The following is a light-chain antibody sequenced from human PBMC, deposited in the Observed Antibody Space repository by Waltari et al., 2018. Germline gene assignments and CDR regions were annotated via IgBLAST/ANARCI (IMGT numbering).Light chain of an antibody. CDR2: GAS. J-gene: IGKJ4*01. CDR3: QQSDAFPVT. V-gene: IGKV1-9*01. CDR1: QAISSF. Sequence: DIHLTQSPSFLSASVGDRVTITCRASQAISSFLAWYQRKPGKPPNLLIYGASTLLSGVPSRFSGSGSDTEFTLTISNLQPEDFATYYCQQSDAFPVTFGGGTQVAI.